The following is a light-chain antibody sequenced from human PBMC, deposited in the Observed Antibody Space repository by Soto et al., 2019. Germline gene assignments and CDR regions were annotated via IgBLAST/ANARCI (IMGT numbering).Light chain of an antibody. V-gene: IGKV3-15*01. CDR3: QQYNNWLRT. J-gene: IGKJ1*01. Sequence: EIVMTQSPATLSLSPGERDTLSCRASQSVSSNLAWYQQKPGQAPRLLIYGASTRATGIPARFSGSGSGTEFTLTINSLQSEDFEVYYCQQYNNWLRTFGQGTRWISN. CDR2: GAS. CDR1: QSVSSN.